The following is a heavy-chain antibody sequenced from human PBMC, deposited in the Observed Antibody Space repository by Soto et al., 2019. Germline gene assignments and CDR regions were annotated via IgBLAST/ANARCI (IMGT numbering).Heavy chain of an antibody. CDR3: ARAPVGGRSNLDY. D-gene: IGHD1-26*01. CDR1: GYTFTDYF. V-gene: IGHV1-2*02. CDR2: INPYSADT. J-gene: IGHJ4*02. Sequence: ASVKVSCKASGYTFTDYFIHWVRQAPGQGLEWMGWINPYSADTNYAQKFQGRVTMTRDTSIDTAFMQLSWLRSDDTAVYYCARAPVGGRSNLDYWGQGAQVTVS.